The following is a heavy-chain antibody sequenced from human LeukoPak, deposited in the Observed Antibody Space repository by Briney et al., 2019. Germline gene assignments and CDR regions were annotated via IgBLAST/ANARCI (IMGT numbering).Heavy chain of an antibody. J-gene: IGHJ4*02. CDR1: GFTFSSYG. CDR2: ISSSGGNT. D-gene: IGHD3-22*01. V-gene: IGHV3-23*01. CDR3: AKGSYYDSSGSFYFDY. Sequence: GGSLRLSCAATGFTFSSYGMSWVRQAPGKGLEWVSAISSSGGNTYYADSVKGRFTISRDNSKNTLYVQVNSLGTEDTAAYYCAKGSYYDSSGSFYFDYWGQGTLVTVSS.